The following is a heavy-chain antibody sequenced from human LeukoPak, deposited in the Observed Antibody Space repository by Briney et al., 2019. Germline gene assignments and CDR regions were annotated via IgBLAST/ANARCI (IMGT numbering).Heavy chain of an antibody. J-gene: IGHJ4*02. CDR3: AKCNLRSGYPYYFDY. CDR1: GFTFSSYA. D-gene: IGHD3-3*01. V-gene: IGHV3-23*01. Sequence: GGSLRLSCAASGFTFSSYAMSWVRQAPGKGLEWVSAISGSGGSTYYADSVKGRFTISRDNSKNTLYLQMNSLRAEDTAVYYCAKCNLRSGYPYYFDYWGQGTLVTVSS. CDR2: ISGSGGST.